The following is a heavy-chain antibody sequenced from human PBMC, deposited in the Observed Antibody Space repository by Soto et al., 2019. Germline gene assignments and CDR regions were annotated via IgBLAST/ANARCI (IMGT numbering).Heavy chain of an antibody. J-gene: IGHJ5*02. CDR1: GGSIITDNYC. CDR3: ARYFQGEYLA. CDR2: INYSGNT. D-gene: IGHD3-10*01. V-gene: IGHV4-39*01. Sequence: SETLSVTCTVSGGSIITDNYCWGWIRQAPGKGLEWIGSINYSGNTYYSPSLKSRVTISVDTSKNQFSLKLSSVTAADTAVYYCARYFQGEYLAWGQGTLVTVSS.